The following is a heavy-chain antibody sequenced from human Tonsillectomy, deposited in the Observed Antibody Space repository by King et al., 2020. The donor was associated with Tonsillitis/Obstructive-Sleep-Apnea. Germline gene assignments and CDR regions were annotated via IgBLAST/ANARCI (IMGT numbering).Heavy chain of an antibody. CDR1: GFTFSNAW. CDR2: IKSKTDGGTT. CDR3: STDRYCSGTSCSPFDY. J-gene: IGHJ4*02. D-gene: IGHD2-2*01. Sequence: VQLVESGGGLVKPGGSLRLSCAASGFTFSNAWMSWVRQAPGKGLEWVGRIKSKTDGGTTDYAAPVKGRFAISRDDSKNTRYLQMNSLKTEDTAVYYCSTDRYCSGTSCSPFDYWGQGTLVTVSS. V-gene: IGHV3-15*01.